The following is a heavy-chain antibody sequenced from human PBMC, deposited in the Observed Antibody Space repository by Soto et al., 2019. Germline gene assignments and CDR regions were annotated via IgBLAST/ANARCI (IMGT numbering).Heavy chain of an antibody. D-gene: IGHD4-17*01. CDR1: GYSFTSYW. CDR3: ARTLTTVTTTYYYYYAMDV. CDR2: IYPGDSDT. V-gene: IGHV5-51*01. Sequence: GESLKISCKGSGYSFTSYWIGWVRQMPGKGLEWMGIIYPGDSDTRYSPSFQGQVTISADKSISTAYLQWSSLKASDTAMYYCARTLTTVTTTYYYYYAMDVWGQGTTVTVSS. J-gene: IGHJ6*02.